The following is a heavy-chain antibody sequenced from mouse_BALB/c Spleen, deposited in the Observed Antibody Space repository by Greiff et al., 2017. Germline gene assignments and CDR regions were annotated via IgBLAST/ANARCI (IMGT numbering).Heavy chain of an antibody. J-gene: IGHJ4*01. CDR2: ISSGGST. V-gene: IGHV5-6-5*01. D-gene: IGHD1-1*01. CDR3: ARCPYYFYAMDY. Sequence: EVKLQESGGGLVKPGGSLKLSCAASGFTFSSYAMSWVRQTPEKRLEWVASISSGGSTYYPDSVKGRFTISRDNARNILYLQMSSLRSEDTAMYYCARCPYYFYAMDYWGQGTSVTVSS. CDR1: GFTFSSYA.